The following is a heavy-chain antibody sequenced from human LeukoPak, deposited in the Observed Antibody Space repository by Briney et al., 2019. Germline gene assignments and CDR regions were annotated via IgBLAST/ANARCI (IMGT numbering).Heavy chain of an antibody. Sequence: GGSLRLSCAASGFTFSSYWMHWVRQAPGKGLVWVSRINSDGSSTSYADSVKGRFTISRDNSKNTLYLQMNSLRAEDTAVYYCARVGGDMLYYYYYMDVWGKGTTVTISS. CDR1: GFTFSSYW. CDR2: INSDGSST. CDR3: ARVGGDMLYYYYYMDV. V-gene: IGHV3-74*01. D-gene: IGHD3-16*01. J-gene: IGHJ6*03.